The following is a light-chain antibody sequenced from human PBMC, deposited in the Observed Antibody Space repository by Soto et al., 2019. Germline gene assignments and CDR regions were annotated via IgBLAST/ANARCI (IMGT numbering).Light chain of an antibody. J-gene: IGLJ1*01. Sequence: QSVLTQPPSVSGAPGQRVTISCTGSSSNIGAGYDVHWYQQLPGTAPKLLIYGNSNRPSGVPDRFSGSKSGTSASLAITGLQAEDDADYYCQSYDSSLSEVFGNGTKLTVL. CDR2: GNS. CDR3: QSYDSSLSEV. CDR1: SSNIGAGYD. V-gene: IGLV1-40*01.